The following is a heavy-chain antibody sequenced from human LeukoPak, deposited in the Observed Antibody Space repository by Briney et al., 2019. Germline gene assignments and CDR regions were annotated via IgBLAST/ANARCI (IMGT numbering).Heavy chain of an antibody. CDR1: GGSISSYY. J-gene: IGHJ3*02. D-gene: IGHD2-15*01. CDR3: ARERSPGIDDAFDI. Sequence: SETLSLTCTVSGGSISSYYWSWIRQPPGKGLEWIGYIYYSGSTNYNPSLKSRVTISVDTSKNQFSLKLSSVTAADTAVYYCARERSPGIDDAFDIWGQGTMVTVSS. V-gene: IGHV4-59*12. CDR2: IYYSGST.